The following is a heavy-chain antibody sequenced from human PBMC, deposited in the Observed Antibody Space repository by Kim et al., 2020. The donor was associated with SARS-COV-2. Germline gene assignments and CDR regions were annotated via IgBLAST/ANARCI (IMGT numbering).Heavy chain of an antibody. CDR3: CRCNFYYGLDL. V-gene: IGHV4-34*01. CDR2: LGHSGVS. CDR1: GGSLTEGY. Sequence: SETLSLTCGVYGGSLTEGYWTWVRQAPGKGPEWIGELGHSGVSNYNPSLKSRLTISLDASKSQFYLKLTSVTAADTAIYYCCRCNFYYGLDLWGQGTTLTVSS. J-gene: IGHJ6*02.